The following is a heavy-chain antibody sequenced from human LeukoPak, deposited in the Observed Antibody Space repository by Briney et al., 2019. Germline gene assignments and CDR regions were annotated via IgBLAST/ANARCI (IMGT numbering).Heavy chain of an antibody. CDR3: AKTVDCSSTNCRPDLGYYYYYMDV. CDR2: ITGGSGNR. V-gene: IGHV3-23*01. Sequence: PGGSLRLSCAASGFNFNDYAMTWVRQAPGKGLEWVSGITGGSGNRDYGDSVKGRFTISRDNSKNTLYLQMNSLRAEDTAVYYCAKTVDCSSTNCRPDLGYYYYYMDVWGKGTTVTVSS. CDR1: GFNFNDYA. J-gene: IGHJ6*03. D-gene: IGHD2-2*01.